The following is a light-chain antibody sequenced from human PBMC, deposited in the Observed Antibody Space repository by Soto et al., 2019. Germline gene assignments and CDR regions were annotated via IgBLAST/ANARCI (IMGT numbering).Light chain of an antibody. CDR2: KAA. CDR1: QSITVW. V-gene: IGKV1-5*03. Sequence: DIQMTQSPSTLSASVGDRVTITCRASQSITVWLAWYQQTPGKAPELLIYKAANLESGVPSRFIGSASGTEFILTISSLQPDDFATYYCQQYVSYPWTFGHRTKLEI. CDR3: QQYVSYPWT. J-gene: IGKJ2*02.